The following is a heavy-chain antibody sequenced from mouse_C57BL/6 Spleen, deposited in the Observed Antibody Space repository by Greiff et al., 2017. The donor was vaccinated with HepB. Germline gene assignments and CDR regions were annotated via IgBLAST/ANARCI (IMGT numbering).Heavy chain of an antibody. CDR2: ISSGGSYT. V-gene: IGHV5-6*01. CDR3: ARHARDSNPFAY. CDR1: GFTFSSYG. J-gene: IGHJ3*01. D-gene: IGHD2-5*01. Sequence: EVMLVESGGDLVKPGGSLKLSCAASGFTFSSYGMSWVRQTPDKRLEWVATISSGGSYTYYPDSVKGRFTISRDNAKYTLYLQMSSLKSEDTAMYYWARHARDSNPFAYWGQGTLVTVSA.